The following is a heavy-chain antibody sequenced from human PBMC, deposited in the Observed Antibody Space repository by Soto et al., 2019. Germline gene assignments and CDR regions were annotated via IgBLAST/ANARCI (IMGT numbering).Heavy chain of an antibody. J-gene: IGHJ4*02. CDR3: ARDNAVVAATLDY. V-gene: IGHV3-33*01. CDR1: GFTFSSYG. D-gene: IGHD2-15*01. CDR2: IWYDGSNK. Sequence: QVQLVESGGGVVQPGRSLRLSCAASGFTFSSYGMHWVRQAPGKGLEWVAVIWYDGSNKYYADSVKGRFTISRDNSKNTLYLQMNSLRAEDTAVYYCARDNAVVAATLDYWGQGTLVTVSS.